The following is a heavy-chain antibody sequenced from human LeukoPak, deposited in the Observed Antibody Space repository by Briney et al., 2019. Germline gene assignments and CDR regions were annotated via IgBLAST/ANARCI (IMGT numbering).Heavy chain of an antibody. CDR1: GCICSRYA. D-gene: IGHD6-13*01. J-gene: IGHJ4*02. Sequence: GGSLRLSCAVTGCICSRYAMSWVRQAPGKGLEWVSTISDSGGSTYYADSVKGRFTISRDNSKNTLYVQMNSLRAEDTAVYYCAKNQAGYSSRWYTGYKDNCPRTGYYLDYWGQGTLVTVSS. V-gene: IGHV3-23*01. CDR2: ISDSGGST. CDR3: AKNQAGYSSRWYTGYKDNCPRTGYYLDY.